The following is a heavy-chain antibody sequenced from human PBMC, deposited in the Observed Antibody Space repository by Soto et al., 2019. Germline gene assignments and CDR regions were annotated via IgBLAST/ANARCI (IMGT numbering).Heavy chain of an antibody. CDR1: GLTFSGLTFSPYP. CDR3: AKDRREEQWVPNWFDP. CDR2: IYSGGST. V-gene: IGHV3-23*01. J-gene: IGHJ5*02. D-gene: IGHD6-19*01. Sequence: GGSLILSCAASGLTFSGLTFSPYPMSWVRQAPGKGLEWVSAIYSGGSTYYADSVKGRFTISRDNSKNTLYLQMTSLRAEDTAVYYCAKDRREEQWVPNWFDPWGQGTLVTVSS.